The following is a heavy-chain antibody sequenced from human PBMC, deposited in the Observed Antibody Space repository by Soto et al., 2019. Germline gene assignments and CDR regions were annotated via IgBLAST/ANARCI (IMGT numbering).Heavy chain of an antibody. D-gene: IGHD3-16*01. J-gene: IGHJ5*02. CDR1: GYTFTDYY. CDR3: ASGGREVPRIPYDT. CDR2: INPNVGVT. V-gene: IGHV1-2*02. Sequence: QVHLVQSGAEVKKPGASVYVSCKASGYTFTDYYLHWVRQAPGQGLEWMGWINPNVGVTNYARKFQGRLTMTRDTSISTVYMQLTRLGPNDTAIYYCASGGREVPRIPYDTWGQGTLVTVSS.